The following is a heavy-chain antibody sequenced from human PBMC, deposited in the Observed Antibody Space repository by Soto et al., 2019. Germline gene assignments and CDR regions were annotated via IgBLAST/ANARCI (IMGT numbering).Heavy chain of an antibody. CDR2: ISYDGSNK. CDR3: ARAGCDGGSCYTLVWLRYVMAV. Sequence: QVQLVESGGGVVQPGRSLRLSCAASGFTFSSYAMYWVRQAPGKGLEWVAVISYDGSNKYYADSVKGRFTISRDNSKXTXSXQXXSLRAEDPAVYYCARAGCDGGSCYTLVWLRYVMAVWCQGTTVTVSS. D-gene: IGHD2-15*01. J-gene: IGHJ6*02. CDR1: GFTFSSYA. V-gene: IGHV3-30-3*01.